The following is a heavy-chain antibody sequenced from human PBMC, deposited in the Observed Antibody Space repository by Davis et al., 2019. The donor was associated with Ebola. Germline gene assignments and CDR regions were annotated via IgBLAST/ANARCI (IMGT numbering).Heavy chain of an antibody. CDR3: ARDRYCSGGSCYSSYYYGRDV. Sequence: AASVKVSCKASGYTFTTYGIRWVRQAPGQGLEWMGWISTYNDNTNYAQKLQGRVTMTTDTSTSTAYMELRSLRSDDTAVYYCARDRYCSGGSCYSSYYYGRDVWGQGTTVTVSS. J-gene: IGHJ6*02. V-gene: IGHV1-18*01. D-gene: IGHD2-15*01. CDR1: GYTFTTYG. CDR2: ISTYNDNT.